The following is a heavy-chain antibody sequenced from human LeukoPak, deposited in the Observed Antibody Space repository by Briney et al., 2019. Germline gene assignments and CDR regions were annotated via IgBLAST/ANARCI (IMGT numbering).Heavy chain of an antibody. V-gene: IGHV5-51*01. CDR3: ARLNRDDFWSGYPDY. J-gene: IGHJ4*02. Sequence: GESLKISCKGSGYSFTSYWIGWVRQMPGKGLEWMGVIYPGDSDTRYSPSFQGQVTISADKSISTAYLQWSSLKAPDTAMYYCARLNRDDFWSGYPDYWGQGTLVTVSS. CDR1: GYSFTSYW. CDR2: IYPGDSDT. D-gene: IGHD3-3*01.